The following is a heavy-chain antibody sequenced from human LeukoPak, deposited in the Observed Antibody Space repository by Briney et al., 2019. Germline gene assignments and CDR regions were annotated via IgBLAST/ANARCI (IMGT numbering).Heavy chain of an antibody. CDR2: IYTSGGT. Sequence: SETLSLTCTVSGGSVSAYYWSWIRQPAGKGLEWIGRIYTSGGTNYNPSLKSRVTMSVDTSKSQFSLRLKSVTAADTAVYYCAVVVNASWRQAWGQGTLVTVSS. D-gene: IGHD2-21*01. V-gene: IGHV4-4*07. J-gene: IGHJ5*02. CDR1: GGSVSAYY. CDR3: AVVVNASWRQA.